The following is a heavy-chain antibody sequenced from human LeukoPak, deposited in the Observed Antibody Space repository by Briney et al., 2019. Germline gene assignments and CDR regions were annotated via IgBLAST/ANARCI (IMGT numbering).Heavy chain of an antibody. Sequence: SQTLSLTCTVSGDSISSGSYYWSWIRQPAGKGLEWIGRIYTSGSTNYNPSLKSRVTISVDTSKNQFSLKLSSVTAADTAVYYCARDGPALDPWGQGTLVTVSS. CDR2: IYTSGST. CDR1: GDSISSGSYY. CDR3: ARDGPALDP. V-gene: IGHV4-61*02. J-gene: IGHJ5*02.